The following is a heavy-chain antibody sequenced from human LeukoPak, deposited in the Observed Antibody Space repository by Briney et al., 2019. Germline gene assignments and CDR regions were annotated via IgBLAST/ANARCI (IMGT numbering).Heavy chain of an antibody. CDR1: GFTVSSNY. V-gene: IGHV3-66*01. Sequence: GGSLRLSCAASGFTVSSNYMSWVRQAPGKGLEWVSVIYSGGSTYYADSVKGRFTISRDNSKNTLYLQMNSLRAEDTAVYYCASVVEVPYYYYGMDVWGQGTTVTVSS. D-gene: IGHD5-24*01. CDR3: ASVVEVPYYYYGMDV. J-gene: IGHJ6*02. CDR2: IYSGGST.